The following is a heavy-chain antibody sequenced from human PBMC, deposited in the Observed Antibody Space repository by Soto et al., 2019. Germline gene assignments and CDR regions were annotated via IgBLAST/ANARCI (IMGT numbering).Heavy chain of an antibody. Sequence: EVQLVESGGGVVQPGGSLRLSCTASGFTFGDYTMHWVRQAPGKGLEWVSLITWDGINIEYADSVRGRFTISRDNSKNSLYLQMNGLRHDDTACYYCAKDVIAWHWGQGTLVTVSA. D-gene: IGHD3-22*01. J-gene: IGHJ4*02. CDR2: ITWDGINI. CDR3: AKDVIAWH. V-gene: IGHV3-43*01. CDR1: GFTFGDYT.